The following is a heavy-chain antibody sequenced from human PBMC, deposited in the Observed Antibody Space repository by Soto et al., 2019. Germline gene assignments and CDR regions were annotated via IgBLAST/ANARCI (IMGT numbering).Heavy chain of an antibody. V-gene: IGHV4-31*03. Sequence: PSETLSLTCTVSGGSISSGGYYWSWIRQHPGKGLEWIGYIYYSGSTYYNPSLKSRVTISVDTSKNQFSLKLSSVTAADTAVYYCARGGERWLQLFDPWGQGTLVTVSS. CDR2: IYYSGST. CDR3: ARGGERWLQLFDP. CDR1: GGSISSGGYY. J-gene: IGHJ5*02. D-gene: IGHD5-12*01.